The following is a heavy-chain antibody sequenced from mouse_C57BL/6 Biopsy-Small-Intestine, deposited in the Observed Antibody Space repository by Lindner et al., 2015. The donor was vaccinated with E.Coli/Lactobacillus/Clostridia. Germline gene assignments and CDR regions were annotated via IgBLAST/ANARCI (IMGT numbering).Heavy chain of an antibody. CDR2: ITAYNGNT. Sequence: SVKVSCKTSGFMFTNYAISWVRQAPGQGLEWMGWITAYNGNTKYAQNLQGRVTMTTDTSTTTAYMELRSLRSDDTAVYYCARGNGAARPHDYWGQGSLVTVSS. V-gene: IGHV1-4*01. D-gene: IGHD3-3*01. CDR3: ARGNGAARPHDY. J-gene: IGHJ4*01. CDR1: GFMFTNYA.